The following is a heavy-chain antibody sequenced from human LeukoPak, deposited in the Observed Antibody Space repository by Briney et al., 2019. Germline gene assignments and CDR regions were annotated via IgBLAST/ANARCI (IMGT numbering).Heavy chain of an antibody. CDR3: ASDRHYYDSSGYYWFDP. D-gene: IGHD3-22*01. Sequence: GASVKVSCKASGYTFTSYGISWVRQAPGQGLEWMGWISAYNGNTNYAQKLQGRVTMTTDTSTSTAYMELRSLRSDDTAVYYCASDRHYYDSSGYYWFDPWGQGTLVTVSS. CDR1: GYTFTSYG. V-gene: IGHV1-18*01. CDR2: ISAYNGNT. J-gene: IGHJ5*02.